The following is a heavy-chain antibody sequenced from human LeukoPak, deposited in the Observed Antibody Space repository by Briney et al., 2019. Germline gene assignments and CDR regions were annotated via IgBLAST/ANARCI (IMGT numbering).Heavy chain of an antibody. V-gene: IGHV4-31*03. CDR1: GGSISSGDYY. Sequence: SETLSLTCTVSGGSISSGDYYWSWIRQHPGKGLEWIGYINYSGSPYYNPSLKSRVTISVDTSKNQFSLKLSSVTAADTAVYYCARVVPAAIQGFDAFDIWGQGTMVTVSS. CDR3: ARVVPAAIQGFDAFDI. J-gene: IGHJ3*02. CDR2: INYSGSP. D-gene: IGHD2-2*01.